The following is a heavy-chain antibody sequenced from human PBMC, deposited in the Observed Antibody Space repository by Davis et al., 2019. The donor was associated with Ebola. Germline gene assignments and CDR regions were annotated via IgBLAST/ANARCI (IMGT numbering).Heavy chain of an antibody. CDR1: GFTFSSYG. Sequence: GESLKISCAASGFTFSSYGMHWVRQAPGKGLEWVAVIWYDGSNKYYADSVKGRFTISRDNSKNTLYLQMNSLRAEDTAVYYCARDLYYYDSSGGGWGQGTLVTVSS. D-gene: IGHD3-22*01. CDR3: ARDLYYYDSSGGG. J-gene: IGHJ4*02. CDR2: IWYDGSNK. V-gene: IGHV3-33*01.